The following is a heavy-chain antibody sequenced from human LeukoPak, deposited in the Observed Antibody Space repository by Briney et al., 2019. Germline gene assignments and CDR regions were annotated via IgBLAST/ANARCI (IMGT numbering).Heavy chain of an antibody. Sequence: GGSLRLSCAASGFTFSIYAMSWVRQAPGKGLEWVSAISGSGGSTYYADSVKGRFTISRDNSKNTLYLQMNSLRAEDTAVYYCAKDITPYNWNVDFDYWGQGTLVTVSS. CDR2: ISGSGGST. CDR3: AKDITPYNWNVDFDY. CDR1: GFTFSIYA. D-gene: IGHD1-1*01. V-gene: IGHV3-23*01. J-gene: IGHJ4*02.